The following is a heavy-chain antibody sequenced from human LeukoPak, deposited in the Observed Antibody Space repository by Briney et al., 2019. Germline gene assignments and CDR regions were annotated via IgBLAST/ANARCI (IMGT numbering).Heavy chain of an antibody. J-gene: IGHJ4*02. CDR3: AKEYYGSGSYYDY. CDR2: ISGSGGST. V-gene: IGHV3-23*01. Sequence: GGSLRLSCAASGFTFSSYGMSWVRQAPGKGLEWVSAISGSGGSTYYADSVKGRFTISRDNSKNTLYLEMNSLRAEDTGVYYCAKEYYGSGSYYDYWGQGTPVTVSS. CDR1: GFTFSSYG. D-gene: IGHD3-10*01.